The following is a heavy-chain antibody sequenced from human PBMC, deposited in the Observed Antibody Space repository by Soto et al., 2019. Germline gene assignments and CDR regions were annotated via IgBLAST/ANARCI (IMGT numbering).Heavy chain of an antibody. D-gene: IGHD1-7*01. V-gene: IGHV3-30*18. Sequence: QVQLVESGGGVVQPGRSLRLSCAASGFTFSSYGMHWVRQAPGKGLEWVAVISYDGSNKYYADSVKGRFTISRDNSKNTLYLQMNSLRAEDTAVYYCAKAFWNWNYGVYYYGMDVWGQGTTVTVSS. CDR2: ISYDGSNK. CDR3: AKAFWNWNYGVYYYGMDV. CDR1: GFTFSSYG. J-gene: IGHJ6*02.